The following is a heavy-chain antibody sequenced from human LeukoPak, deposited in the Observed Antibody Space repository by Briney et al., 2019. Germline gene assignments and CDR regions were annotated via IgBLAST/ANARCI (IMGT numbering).Heavy chain of an antibody. J-gene: IGHJ6*03. V-gene: IGHV1-46*01. D-gene: IGHD5-18*01. Sequence: ASVKVSCKASGYTFTSYYMHWVRQAPGQGLEWMGIINPSGGSTSYAQKFQGRVTMTRDMSTSTVYMELSSLRSEDTAVYYCARAGYSYDYYYYMDVWGKGTTVTVSS. CDR3: ARAGYSYDYYYYMDV. CDR2: INPSGGST. CDR1: GYTFTSYY.